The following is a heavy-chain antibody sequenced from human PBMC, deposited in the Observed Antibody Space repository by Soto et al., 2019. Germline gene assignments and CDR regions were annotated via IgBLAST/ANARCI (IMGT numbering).Heavy chain of an antibody. V-gene: IGHV3-30-3*01. Sequence: PGGSLRLSCAASGFTFSSYAMHWVRQAPGKGLEWVAVISYDGSNKYYADSVKGRFTISRDNSKNTLYLQMNSLRAEDTAVYYCARWSQQLTFDYWGQGALVTVSS. D-gene: IGHD6-13*01. CDR1: GFTFSSYA. CDR3: ARWSQQLTFDY. CDR2: ISYDGSNK. J-gene: IGHJ4*02.